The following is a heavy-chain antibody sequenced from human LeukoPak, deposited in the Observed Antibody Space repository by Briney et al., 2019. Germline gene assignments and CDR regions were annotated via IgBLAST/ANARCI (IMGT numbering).Heavy chain of an antibody. CDR3: ARGDTAMELDY. D-gene: IGHD5-18*01. CDR2: IYYSGST. Sequence: PSETLSLTCTVSGGSISSYYWSWIRQPPGKGLEWIGYIYYSGSTNYNPSLKSRVTISVDTSKNQFSLKLSSVTAADTAVYYCARGDTAMELDYWGQGTLVTVSS. J-gene: IGHJ4*02. V-gene: IGHV4-59*01. CDR1: GGSISSYY.